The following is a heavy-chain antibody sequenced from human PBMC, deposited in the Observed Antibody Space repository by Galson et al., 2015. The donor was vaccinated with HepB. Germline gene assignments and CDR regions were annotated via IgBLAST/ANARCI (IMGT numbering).Heavy chain of an antibody. CDR2: IHEDGGEK. D-gene: IGHD3/OR15-3a*01. J-gene: IGHJ4*02. CDR3: AREAAIRPFTWTSYTPPDH. V-gene: IGHV3-7*03. CDR1: GFTFSVFS. Sequence: SLRLSCAASGFTFSVFSMSWGRQAPGKGLEWVDNIHEDGGEKFCVDSAKGRFTISRDNARNSLFLQMDSPRAGDTAVYYCAREAAIRPFTWTSYTPPDHWCQGTLVTVSS.